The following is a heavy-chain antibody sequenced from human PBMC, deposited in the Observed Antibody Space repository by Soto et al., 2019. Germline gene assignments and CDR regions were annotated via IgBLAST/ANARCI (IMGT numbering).Heavy chain of an antibody. CDR3: SRLPPNNRGSGAVDI. CDR1: GFSFGDFA. J-gene: IGHJ3*02. Sequence: EVQLVESGGGLVQPGRSLRLSCTASGFSFGDFAMIWFRQAPGRGLEGVGFISSKRYGGTTAYAASVKGRFTISRDDSKSLAYLQMNSLRTDDTAVYYCSRLPPNNRGSGAVDIWGLGTMVTVSS. D-gene: IGHD3-16*01. CDR2: ISSKRYGGTT. V-gene: IGHV3-49*03.